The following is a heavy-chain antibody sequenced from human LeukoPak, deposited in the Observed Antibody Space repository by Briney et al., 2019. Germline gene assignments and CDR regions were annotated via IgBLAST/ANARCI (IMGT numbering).Heavy chain of an antibody. CDR1: GGSIGSYY. CDR3: ARVRTTYYYDSSGYYAPTDAFDI. D-gene: IGHD3-22*01. V-gene: IGHV4-59*08. J-gene: IGHJ3*02. CDR2: IYDSGST. Sequence: SETLSLTCTVSGGSIGSYYWSWIRQPPGKGLEWIGYIYDSGSTNYNPSLKSRVTISVDTSKNQFSLKLSSVTAADTAVYYCARVRTTYYYDSSGYYAPTDAFDIWGQGTMVTVSS.